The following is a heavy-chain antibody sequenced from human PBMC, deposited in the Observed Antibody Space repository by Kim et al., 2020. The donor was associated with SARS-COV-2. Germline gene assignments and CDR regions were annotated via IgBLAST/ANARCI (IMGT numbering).Heavy chain of an antibody. CDR3: AKDQGITIFGVVPTGGYYAMDA. Sequence: GGSLRLSCAASGFTFSSYVMSWVRQAPGKGLEWVSSISGSGVSTYYADSVKGRFTISRDNSKNTLYLQMNSLRAEDTAVYYCAKDQGITIFGVVPTGGYYAMDAWGQGSTVTASS. D-gene: IGHD3-3*01. CDR2: ISGSGVST. V-gene: IGHV3-23*01. CDR1: GFTFSSYV. J-gene: IGHJ6*02.